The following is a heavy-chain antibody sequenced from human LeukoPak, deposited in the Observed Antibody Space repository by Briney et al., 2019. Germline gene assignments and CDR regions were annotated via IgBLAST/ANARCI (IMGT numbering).Heavy chain of an antibody. CDR3: AREDGDYVNDY. V-gene: IGHV1-2*02. CDR2: INPDDGGT. J-gene: IGHJ4*02. D-gene: IGHD4-17*01. CDR1: GYTFTGYY. Sequence: ASVKVSCKASGYTFTGYYMHWVRQAPGQGLEWMGWINPDDGGTNYAQKFQGRVTMTRDMSISTAYMELSSLRYDDTAVYYCAREDGDYVNDYWGQGTLVTVSS.